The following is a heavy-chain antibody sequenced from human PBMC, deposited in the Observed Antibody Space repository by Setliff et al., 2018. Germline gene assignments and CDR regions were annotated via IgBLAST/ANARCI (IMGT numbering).Heavy chain of an antibody. CDR1: GYTFTSYA. D-gene: IGHD5-12*01. J-gene: IGHJ1*01. V-gene: IGHV1-3*01. CDR2: INAGNGNT. Sequence: VASVKVSCKASGYTFTSYAMHWVRQAPGQRLEWMGWINAGNGNTKYSQKFQGRVTITRDTSASPVYMELSSLRSEDTAVYYCASAHYYSGYIEYFQYWGQGTLVTVSS. CDR3: ASAHYYSGYIEYFQY.